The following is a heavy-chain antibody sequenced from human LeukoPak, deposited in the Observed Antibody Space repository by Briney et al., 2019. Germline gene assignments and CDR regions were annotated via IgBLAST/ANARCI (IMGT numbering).Heavy chain of an antibody. CDR3: ATQIHCSSTSCYWSWFDP. Sequence: ASVKVSCKVSGYTLTELSMHWVRQAPGKGLEWMGGFDPEDGETIYAQKFQGRVTMTEDTSTDTAYMELSSLRSEDTAVYYCATQIHCSSTSCYWSWFDPRGQGTLVTVSS. V-gene: IGHV1-24*01. J-gene: IGHJ5*02. D-gene: IGHD2-2*01. CDR2: FDPEDGET. CDR1: GYTLTELS.